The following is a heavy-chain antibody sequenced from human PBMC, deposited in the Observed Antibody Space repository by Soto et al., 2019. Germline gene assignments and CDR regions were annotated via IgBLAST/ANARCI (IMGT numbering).Heavy chain of an antibody. CDR1: GYTFTSYG. J-gene: IGHJ6*02. CDR2: ISAYNGNT. CDR3: ASEFLGSFGPGMGV. D-gene: IGHD1-26*01. V-gene: IGHV1-18*04. Sequence: ASVKVSCKASGYTFTSYGISWVRQAPGQGLEWMGWISAYNGNTNYAQKLQGRVTMTTDTSTSTAYMELRSLRSDDTAVYYCASEFLGSFGPGMGVWGQGTTVTVSS.